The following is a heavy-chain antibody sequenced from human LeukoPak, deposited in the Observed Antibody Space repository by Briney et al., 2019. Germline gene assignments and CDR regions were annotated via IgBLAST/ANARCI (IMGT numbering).Heavy chain of an antibody. CDR1: GGSISSSSYY. Sequence: SETLSLTCTVSGGSISSSSYYWGWIRQPPGKGLEWIGSIYYSGSTYYNPSLKSRVTMSVDTSKNQFSLKVSSVTAADTAVYYCARGGGSYYMDVWGKGPTVTVSS. CDR3: ARGGGSYYMDV. V-gene: IGHV4-39*07. D-gene: IGHD1-26*01. J-gene: IGHJ6*03. CDR2: IYYSGST.